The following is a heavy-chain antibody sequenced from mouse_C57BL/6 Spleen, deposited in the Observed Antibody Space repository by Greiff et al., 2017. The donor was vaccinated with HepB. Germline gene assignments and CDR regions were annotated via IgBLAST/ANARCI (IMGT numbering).Heavy chain of an antibody. Sequence: QVQLQQPGAELVRPGSSVKLSCKASGYTFTSYWMHWVKQRPIQGLEWIGNIDPSDSETHYNQKFKDKATLTVDKSSSTAYMQLSSLTSEDSAVYYCAREGENRWYFDVWGTGTTVTVSS. CDR2: IDPSDSET. CDR1: GYTFTSYW. V-gene: IGHV1-52*01. CDR3: AREGENRWYFDV. J-gene: IGHJ1*03.